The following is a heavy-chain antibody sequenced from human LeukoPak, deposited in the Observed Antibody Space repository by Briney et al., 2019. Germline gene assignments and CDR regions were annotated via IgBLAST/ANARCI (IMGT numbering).Heavy chain of an antibody. CDR3: ARCPITSGGVIVIPSWFDP. D-gene: IGHD3-16*02. Sequence: GGSLRLSCAASGFTFSSYSMNWVRQAPAKGLEWVSSISSSSSYIYYADSVKGRFTISRDNAKNSLYLQMNSLRAEDTAVYYCARCPITSGGVIVIPSWFDPWGQGTLVTVSS. CDR1: GFTFSSYS. J-gene: IGHJ5*02. CDR2: ISSSSSYI. V-gene: IGHV3-21*01.